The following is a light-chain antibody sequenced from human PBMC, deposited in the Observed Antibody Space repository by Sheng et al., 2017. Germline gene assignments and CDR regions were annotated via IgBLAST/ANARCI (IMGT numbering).Light chain of an antibody. CDR1: QGVRSD. Sequence: EVVMTQSPATLSVSPGEKATLSCRASQGVRSDLAWYQQKPGQAPRLLIYGASTRATGTPARFSGSGSGTEFTLTISTLQSEDFAVYYCQQYDKWPLPFGGGTKVEIK. J-gene: IGKJ4*01. CDR3: QQYDKWPLP. CDR2: GAS. V-gene: IGKV3-15*01.